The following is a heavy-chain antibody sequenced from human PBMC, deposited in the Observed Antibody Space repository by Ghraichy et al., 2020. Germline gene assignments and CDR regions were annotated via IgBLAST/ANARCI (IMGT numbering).Heavy chain of an antibody. Sequence: ESLNISCAVSGGSISSSNWWSWVRQPPGKGLEWIGEIYHSGSTNYNPSLKSRVTISVDKSKNQFSLKLSSVTAADTAVYYCARNHIVVADYYGMDVWGQGTTVTVSS. J-gene: IGHJ6*02. D-gene: IGHD2-15*01. CDR1: GGSISSSNW. CDR3: ARNHIVVADYYGMDV. CDR2: IYHSGST. V-gene: IGHV4-4*02.